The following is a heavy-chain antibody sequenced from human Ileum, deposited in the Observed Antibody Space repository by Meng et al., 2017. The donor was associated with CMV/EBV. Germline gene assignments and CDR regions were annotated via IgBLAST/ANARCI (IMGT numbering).Heavy chain of an antibody. CDR3: ARVWSNYAQPDY. CDR1: GFRFSSFW. Sequence: GESLKIPCAASGFRFSSFWMDWVRQAPGTGLVWVSRINSDGSSTTYADSVKGRFTISRDNAKNTLYMQMNSLRAEDTAVYYCARVWSNYAQPDYWGQGTLVTVSS. CDR2: INSDGSST. D-gene: IGHD3-3*01. J-gene: IGHJ4*02. V-gene: IGHV3-74*03.